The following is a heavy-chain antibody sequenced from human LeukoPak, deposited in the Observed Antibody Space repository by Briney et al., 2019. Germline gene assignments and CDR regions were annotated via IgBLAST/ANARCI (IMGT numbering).Heavy chain of an antibody. V-gene: IGHV3-23*01. J-gene: IGHJ4*02. CDR3: ATYRQVLLPFES. Sequence: GGSLRLSCAASGFPLSRSAMSWVRQAPGKGLEWVSNISGSGSGGSTYYADSVRGRFTISRDNSKSTLSLQMNSLRAEDTAIYYCATYRQVLLPFESWGQGTLVTVSS. D-gene: IGHD2-8*02. CDR2: ISGSGSGGST. CDR1: GFPLSRSA.